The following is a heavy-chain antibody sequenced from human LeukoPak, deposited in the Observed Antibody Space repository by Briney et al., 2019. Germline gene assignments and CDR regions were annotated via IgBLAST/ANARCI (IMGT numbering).Heavy chain of an antibody. D-gene: IGHD2-15*01. V-gene: IGHV1-18*01. CDR2: ISAYNGNT. CDR3: ARGAWAVVVAASFDY. CDR1: GYTFTSYG. Sequence: ASVKVSCKASGYTFTSYGISWVRQASGQGLEWMGWISAYNGNTNYAQKLQGRVTMTTDTSTSTAYMELRSLRSDDTAVYYCARGAWAVVVAASFDYWGQGTLVTVSS. J-gene: IGHJ4*02.